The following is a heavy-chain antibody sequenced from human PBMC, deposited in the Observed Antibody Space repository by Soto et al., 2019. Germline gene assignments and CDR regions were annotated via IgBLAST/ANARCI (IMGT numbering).Heavy chain of an antibody. D-gene: IGHD3-3*01. J-gene: IGHJ3*02. V-gene: IGHV3-9*01. CDR3: AKDNSIWSGYYTSAFDI. CDR2: ISWNSGSI. CDR1: GFTFDDYA. Sequence: GGSLRLSCAASGFTFDDYAMHWVRQAPGKGLEWVSGISWNSGSIGYADSVKGRFTISRDNAKNSLYLQMNSLRAEDTAFFFCAKDNSIWSGYYTSAFDIGGQGTRVTVS.